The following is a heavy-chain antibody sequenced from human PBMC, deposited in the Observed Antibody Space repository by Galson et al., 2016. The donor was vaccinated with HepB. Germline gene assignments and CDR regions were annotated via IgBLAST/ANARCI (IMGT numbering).Heavy chain of an antibody. J-gene: IGHJ3*02. V-gene: IGHV3-23*01. CDR3: AKGSRHVLRYFDWSWGLDAFDI. Sequence: SLRLSCAASGFTFSSYAMSWVRQAPGKGLEWVSAISGSGGSTYYADSVKGQFTISRDNSKNTLYLQMNSLRAEDTAVYYCAKGSRHVLRYFDWSWGLDAFDIWGQGTMVTVSS. D-gene: IGHD3-9*01. CDR1: GFTFSSYA. CDR2: ISGSGGST.